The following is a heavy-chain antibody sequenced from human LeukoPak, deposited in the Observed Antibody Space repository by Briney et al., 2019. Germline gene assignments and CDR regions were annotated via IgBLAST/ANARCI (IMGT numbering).Heavy chain of an antibody. V-gene: IGHV3-30*18. D-gene: IGHD3-10*01. J-gene: IGHJ6*02. CDR3: AKGGVIANV. CDR2: ISYDGSNK. Sequence: PGRSLRLSCAATGFTFSSYGTHWVRQAPGKGLEWVAVISYDGSNKYYADSVKGRFTISRDNSKNTLYLQMNSLRAEDTAVYYCAKGGVIANVWGQGTTVTVSS. CDR1: GFTFSSYG.